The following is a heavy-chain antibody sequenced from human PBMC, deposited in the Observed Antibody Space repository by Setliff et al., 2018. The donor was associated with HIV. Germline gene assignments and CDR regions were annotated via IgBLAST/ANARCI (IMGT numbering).Heavy chain of an antibody. CDR3: ARDGFWSGYIDY. CDR2: IYTSGST. V-gene: IGHV4-39*07. Sequence: SETLSLTCTVSGGSINSTSYYWAWIRQPPGKGLEWIGRIYTSGSTNYNPSLKSRVTMPVDTSKNQFSLKLSSVTAADTAVYYCARDGFWSGYIDYWGQGTLVTVSS. D-gene: IGHD3-3*01. CDR1: GGSINSTSYY. J-gene: IGHJ4*02.